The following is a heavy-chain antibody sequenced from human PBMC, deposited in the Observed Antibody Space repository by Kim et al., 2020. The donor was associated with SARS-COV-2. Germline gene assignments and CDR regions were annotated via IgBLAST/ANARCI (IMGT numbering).Heavy chain of an antibody. V-gene: IGHV4-61*01. CDR2: IYYSGST. CDR3: ARGGTGYSASRAFDI. J-gene: IGHJ3*02. D-gene: IGHD3-9*01. CDR1: GGSVSSGSYY. Sequence: SETLSLTCTVSGGSVSSGSYYWSWIRQPPGKGLEWIGYIYYSGSTNYNPSLKSRVTISVDTSKNQFSLKLSSVTAADTAVYYCARGGTGYSASRAFDIWGPGGMVSASS.